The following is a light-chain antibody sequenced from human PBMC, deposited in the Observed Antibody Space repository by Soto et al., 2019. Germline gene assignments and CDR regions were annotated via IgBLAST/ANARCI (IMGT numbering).Light chain of an antibody. CDR3: SSYTNINTRACV. CDR1: SSDVGGSDY. CDR2: EVT. Sequence: QSVLTQSASVSGSPGQSITISCTGTSSDVGGSDYVSWYQQHPDKAPKLIIYEVTDRPSGVSNRFSGSKSGNTASLTISGLQAEDEAEYYCSSYTNINTRACVFGTGTKVTVL. V-gene: IGLV2-14*01. J-gene: IGLJ1*01.